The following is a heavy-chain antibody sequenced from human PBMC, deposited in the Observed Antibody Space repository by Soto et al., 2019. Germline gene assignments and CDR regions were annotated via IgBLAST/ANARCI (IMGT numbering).Heavy chain of an antibody. CDR3: ARRPPSYDSSGYSP. CDR2: IIAIFGKA. Sequence: GASVKVSCKASGYTFTSYGISWVRQAPGQGLEWMGGIIAIFGKANYAQKFQGRVTITADESTSTAYMELSSLRSEDTAVYYCARRPPSYDSSGYSPWGQGTLVTVSS. D-gene: IGHD3-22*01. J-gene: IGHJ5*02. V-gene: IGHV1-69*13. CDR1: GYTFTSYG.